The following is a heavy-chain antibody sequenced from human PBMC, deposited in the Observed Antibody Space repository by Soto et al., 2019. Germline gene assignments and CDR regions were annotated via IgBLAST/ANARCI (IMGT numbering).Heavy chain of an antibody. CDR2: VNSDGSNT. V-gene: IGHV3-74*01. CDR1: GFSLSSYW. CDR3: GRGGDYGSGRVDY. J-gene: IGHJ4*02. D-gene: IGHD3-10*01. Sequence: GGSLRLSCAASGFSLSSYWMHWVRQAPGKGLVWVSRVNSDGSNTIYADSVKGRFTISRDNAKNTLYLQMNSLRVEDTAMYYCGRGGDYGSGRVDYWGQGNLVTVSS.